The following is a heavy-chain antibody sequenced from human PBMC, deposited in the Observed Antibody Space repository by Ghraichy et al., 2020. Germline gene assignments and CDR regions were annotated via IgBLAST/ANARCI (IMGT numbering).Heavy chain of an antibody. CDR3: ARGRDTASPGVFDY. V-gene: IGHV4-34*01. Sequence: SETLSLTCAVYGGSFSGYYWSWIRQPPGKGLEWIGEINHSGSTNYNPSLKSRVTISVDTSKNQFSLKLSSVTAADTAVYYCARGRDTASPGVFDYWGQGTLVTVSS. D-gene: IGHD5-18*01. CDR2: INHSGST. J-gene: IGHJ4*02. CDR1: GGSFSGYY.